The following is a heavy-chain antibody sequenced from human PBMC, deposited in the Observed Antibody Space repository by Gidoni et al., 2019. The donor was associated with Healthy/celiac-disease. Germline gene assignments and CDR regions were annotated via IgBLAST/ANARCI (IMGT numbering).Heavy chain of an antibody. Sequence: QVQLVQSGAEVKKPGASVKVSCKAYGYTFTSDGISWVRQATGQGLEWMGWISAYNGNTNYAQTLQGRVTMTTDTSTSTAYMELRSLRSDDTAVYYFARDYSSGWYVFNFDYWGQGTLVTVSS. CDR3: ARDYSSGWYVFNFDY. D-gene: IGHD6-19*01. CDR1: GYTFTSDG. V-gene: IGHV1-18*01. CDR2: ISAYNGNT. J-gene: IGHJ4*02.